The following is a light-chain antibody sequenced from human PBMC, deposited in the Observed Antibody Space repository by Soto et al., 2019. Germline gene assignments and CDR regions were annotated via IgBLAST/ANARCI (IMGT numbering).Light chain of an antibody. CDR2: DAS. CDR1: QSISSW. Sequence: DIPMTQSPSSLSASVGDRVTITCRASQSISSWLAWYQQRPGKAPNLLIFDASSLQSGVPSRFSGSGSGTDFTLTISSLQPEDFATYYCQQSYSTSWTFGQGTKVDIK. CDR3: QQSYSTSWT. V-gene: IGKV1-39*01. J-gene: IGKJ1*01.